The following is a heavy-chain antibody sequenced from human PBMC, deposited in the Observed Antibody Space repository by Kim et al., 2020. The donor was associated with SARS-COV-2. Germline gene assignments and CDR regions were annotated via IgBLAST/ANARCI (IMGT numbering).Heavy chain of an antibody. D-gene: IGHD3-10*01. Sequence: GGSLRLSCAASGFTFSIYAMSWVRQAPAKGLEWVSAISSDGDTTYYADSMKGRFSVSRDNSKKTLYLQMNSLGADDTAVYYCARMVRGVINWFDPWGQGTLVTVSS. J-gene: IGHJ5*02. V-gene: IGHV3-23*01. CDR2: ISSDGDTT. CDR1: GFTFSIYA. CDR3: ARMVRGVINWFDP.